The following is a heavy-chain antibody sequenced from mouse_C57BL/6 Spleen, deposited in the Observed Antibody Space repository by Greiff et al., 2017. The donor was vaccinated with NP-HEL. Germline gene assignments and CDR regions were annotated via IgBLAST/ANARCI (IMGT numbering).Heavy chain of an antibody. Sequence: QVHVKQSGAELVKPGASVKISCKASGYAFSSYWMNWVKQRPGKGLEWIGQIYPGDGDTNYNGKFKGKATLTADKSSSTAYMQLSSLTSEDSAVYVCARFLTGYFDYWGKGTTLTVSS. D-gene: IGHD4-1*01. CDR1: GYAFSSYW. J-gene: IGHJ2*01. V-gene: IGHV1-80*01. CDR2: IYPGDGDT. CDR3: ARFLTGYFDY.